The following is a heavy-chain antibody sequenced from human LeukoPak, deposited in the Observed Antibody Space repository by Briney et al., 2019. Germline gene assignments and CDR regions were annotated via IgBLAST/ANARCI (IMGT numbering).Heavy chain of an antibody. CDR1: GFTFSSYS. V-gene: IGHV3-21*01. J-gene: IGHJ4*02. CDR2: ISSSSSYI. D-gene: IGHD3-22*01. CDR3: ASGDLTYYYDSSGYYSNYPFDY. Sequence: GGSLRLSCAASGFTFSSYSMNWVRQAPGKGLEWVSSISSSSSYIYYADSVKGRFTISRDNAKNSLYLQMNSLRAEDTAVYYCASGDLTYYYDSSGYYSNYPFDYWGQGTLVTVSS.